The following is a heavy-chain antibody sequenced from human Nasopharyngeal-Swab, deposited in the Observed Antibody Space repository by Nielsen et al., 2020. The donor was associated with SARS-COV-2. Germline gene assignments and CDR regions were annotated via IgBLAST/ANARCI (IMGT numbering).Heavy chain of an antibody. CDR2: IRNKANSYTT. Sequence: GGSLRLSCAASGFTFSDHYMDWVRQAPGKGLEWVGRIRNKANSYTTEYAASVKGRFTISRDDSKNSLYLQMNSLKTEDTAVYYCATTIGAAAQYYYYYYYMDVWGKGTTVTVSS. D-gene: IGHD6-13*01. J-gene: IGHJ6*03. V-gene: IGHV3-72*01. CDR1: GFTFSDHY. CDR3: ATTIGAAAQYYYYYYYMDV.